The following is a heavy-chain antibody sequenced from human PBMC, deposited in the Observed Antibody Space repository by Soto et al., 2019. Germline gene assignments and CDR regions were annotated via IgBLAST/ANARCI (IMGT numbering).Heavy chain of an antibody. D-gene: IGHD6-19*01. V-gene: IGHV1-24*01. CDR2: FDPEDGET. CDR1: GYTVTELS. J-gene: IGHJ5*02. Sequence: QVQLVQSGAEVKKPGASVKVSCKVSGYTVTELSMHWVRQAPGKGLEWMGGFDPEDGETIYAQKFQGRVTMTEDTSTDTAYMELSSLRSEDTAVYYCATDGGRAYSCGWYDGWFDPWGQGTLVTVSS. CDR3: ATDGGRAYSCGWYDGWFDP.